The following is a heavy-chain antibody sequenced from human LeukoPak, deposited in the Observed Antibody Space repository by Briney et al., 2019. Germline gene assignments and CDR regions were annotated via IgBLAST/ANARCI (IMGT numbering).Heavy chain of an antibody. D-gene: IGHD6-19*01. CDR3: ARGGIQVSGINEFDY. CDR1: GFTFTDYD. CDR2: IGIRGDT. J-gene: IGHJ4*02. Sequence: GGSLRLSCAASGFTFTDYDMHWVRQVIGKGLEWVSAIGIRGDTHYSGSVKGRFTISRENAESSLYLQMNSLRAEDTAVYYCARGGIQVSGINEFDYWGQGTLVTVSS. V-gene: IGHV3-13*01.